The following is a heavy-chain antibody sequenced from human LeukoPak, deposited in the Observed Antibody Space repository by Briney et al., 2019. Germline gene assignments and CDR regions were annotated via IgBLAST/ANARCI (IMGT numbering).Heavy chain of an antibody. CDR2: INPNSGGT. CDR3: ARGYCSSTSCYGLWGAFDI. Sequence: GASLKVSCKASGYTFTGYYMHWVRQAPGQGLEWMGWINPNSGGTNYAQKFQGRVTMTRDTSISTAYMELSRLRSDDTAVYYCARGYCSSTSCYGLWGAFDIWGQGTMVTVST. D-gene: IGHD2-2*01. J-gene: IGHJ3*02. V-gene: IGHV1-2*02. CDR1: GYTFTGYY.